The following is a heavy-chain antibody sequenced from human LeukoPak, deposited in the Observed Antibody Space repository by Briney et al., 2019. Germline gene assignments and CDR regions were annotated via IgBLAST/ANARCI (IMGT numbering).Heavy chain of an antibody. CDR2: IYYSGST. CDR1: GGSISSYY. J-gene: IGHJ4*02. CDR3: ARGSSY. V-gene: IGHV4-59*01. Sequence: SETLSLTCTVSGGSISSYYWSWIRQPPGKGLEWIGYIYYSGSTNYNPSPKSRVTISVDTSKNQFSLKLSSVTAADTAVYYCARGSSYWGQGTLVTVSS.